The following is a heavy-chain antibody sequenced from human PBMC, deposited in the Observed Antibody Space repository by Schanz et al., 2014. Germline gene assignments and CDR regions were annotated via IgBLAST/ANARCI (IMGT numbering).Heavy chain of an antibody. V-gene: IGHV3-48*01. CDR2: ISFSGNTI. J-gene: IGHJ5*02. CDR3: ARQPGRITVSGVVSNWFDP. CDR1: GLIFSTYT. Sequence: EVQLVESGGGLVRPGGSLRLSCTTSGLIFSTYTLNWVRQAPGKGLEWISYISFSGNTIYYADSVKGRFTISRDNAKNTLYLQMNSLRAEDTAVYYCARQPGRITVSGVVSNWFDPWGQGTLVTVSS. D-gene: IGHD3-3*01.